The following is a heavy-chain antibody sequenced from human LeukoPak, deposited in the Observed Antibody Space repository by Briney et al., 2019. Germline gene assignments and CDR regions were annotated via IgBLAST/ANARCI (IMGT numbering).Heavy chain of an antibody. CDR1: GYTFTSYV. V-gene: IGHV1-8*01. D-gene: IGHD3-10*01. CDR3: TRGVMKGSGKTFDY. J-gene: IGHJ4*02. CDR2: VNPNSGNT. Sequence: GASVKVSCKTSGYTFTSYVINWVRQATGQGLEWMGWVNPNSGNTGYAQKFQGRATMTRNTSISTAYMELSSLRSEDTAVYFCTRGVMKGSGKTFDYWGQGTLVTVSS.